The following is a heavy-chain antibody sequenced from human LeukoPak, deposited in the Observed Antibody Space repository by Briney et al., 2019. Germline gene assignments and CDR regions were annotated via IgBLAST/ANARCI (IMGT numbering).Heavy chain of an antibody. V-gene: IGHV3-33*01. D-gene: IGHD1-1*01. Sequence: GRSLRLSCAASGFTFSNYGMHWVRQAPGKGLEWVAVIWYDGSNKYYADSVKGRFTISRDNSKNTLYLQMNSLRAEDTAVYYCARAGLGRLAPGAFDIWGQGTMVTVSS. CDR1: GFTFSNYG. CDR2: IWYDGSNK. CDR3: ARAGLGRLAPGAFDI. J-gene: IGHJ3*02.